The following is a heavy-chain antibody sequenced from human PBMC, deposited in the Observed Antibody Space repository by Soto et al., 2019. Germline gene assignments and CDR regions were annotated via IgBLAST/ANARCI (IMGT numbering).Heavy chain of an antibody. D-gene: IGHD6-19*01. J-gene: IGHJ5*02. Sequence: SVKVSCKASGYTFTSYYVHWVRQAPGQGLEWMGGIIPIFGTANYAQKFQGRVTITADESTSTAYMELSSLRSEDTAVYYCARLNSSGWYGWFDPWGQGTLVTVSS. CDR3: ARLNSSGWYGWFDP. V-gene: IGHV1-69*13. CDR1: GYTFTSYY. CDR2: IIPIFGTA.